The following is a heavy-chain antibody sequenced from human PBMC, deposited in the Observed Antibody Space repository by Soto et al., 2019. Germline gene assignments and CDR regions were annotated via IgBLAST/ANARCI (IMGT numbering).Heavy chain of an antibody. V-gene: IGHV4-31*03. D-gene: IGHD3-9*01. CDR2: IYYSGST. J-gene: IGHJ3*02. CDR1: GGSISSGGYY. CDR3: AREPYYDILTGSARAFDI. Sequence: SETLSLTCTVSGGSISSGGYYWSWIRQHPGKGLEWIGYIYYSGSTYYNPSLKSRVTISVDTSKNQFSLKLSSVTAADTAVYYCAREPYYDILTGSARAFDIWGQGTMVTVSS.